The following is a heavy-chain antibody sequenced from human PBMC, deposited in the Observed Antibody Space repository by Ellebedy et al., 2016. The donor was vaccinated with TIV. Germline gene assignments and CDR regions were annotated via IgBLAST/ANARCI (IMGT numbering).Heavy chain of an antibody. D-gene: IGHD5-12*01. CDR3: ARPIDGYDYADAFDI. V-gene: IGHV4-59*11. CDR2: IHYSGST. Sequence: SETLSLXXTVSGGSISSHYWSWIRQPPGKGLEWIGFIHYSGSTNYKPSLKSRVAISVDTSKNQFSLKLSSVTAADTAVYYCARPIDGYDYADAFDIWGQGTTITVSS. J-gene: IGHJ3*02. CDR1: GGSISSHY.